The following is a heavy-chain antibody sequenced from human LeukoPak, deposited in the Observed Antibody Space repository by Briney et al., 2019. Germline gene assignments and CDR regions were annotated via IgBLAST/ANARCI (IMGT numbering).Heavy chain of an antibody. D-gene: IGHD6-19*01. CDR3: AREAGYSSGWDNFDY. Sequence: GGSLRLSCAASGFTFSSYGMHWVRQAPGKGLEWVAVISYVGSNKYYADSVKGRFTISRDNAKNTLYLQMNSLRAEDTAVYYCAREAGYSSGWDNFDYWGQGTLVTVSS. J-gene: IGHJ4*02. CDR2: ISYVGSNK. V-gene: IGHV3-30*03. CDR1: GFTFSSYG.